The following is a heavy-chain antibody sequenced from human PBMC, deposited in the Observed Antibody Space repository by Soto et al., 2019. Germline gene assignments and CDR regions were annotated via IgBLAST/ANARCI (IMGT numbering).Heavy chain of an antibody. CDR1: GFTFSTFW. V-gene: IGHV5-51*01. CDR3: ARRDTAMAHFDY. J-gene: IGHJ4*02. CDR2: IYPGDSGT. D-gene: IGHD5-18*01. Sequence: PGESLKISCQASGFTFSTFWIGWVRQMPGKGLEWMGIIYPGDSGTRYSPSFQGQVIISADKSTRTAYLLWSSLKASDTAMYYCARRDTAMAHFDYWGQGTLVTVSS.